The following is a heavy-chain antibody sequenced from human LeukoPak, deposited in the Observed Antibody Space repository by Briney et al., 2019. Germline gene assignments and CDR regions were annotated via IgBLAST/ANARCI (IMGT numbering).Heavy chain of an antibody. CDR3: ANGGFNYDILTGYSSG. CDR2: ISGSGGST. J-gene: IGHJ4*02. Sequence: GGSLRLSCAASGFTFDDYAMSWVRQAPGKGLEWVSAISGSGGSTYYADSVKGRFTISRDNSKNTLYLQMNSLRAEDTAVYYCANGGFNYDILTGYSSGWGQGTLVTVSS. CDR1: GFTFDDYA. D-gene: IGHD3-9*01. V-gene: IGHV3-23*01.